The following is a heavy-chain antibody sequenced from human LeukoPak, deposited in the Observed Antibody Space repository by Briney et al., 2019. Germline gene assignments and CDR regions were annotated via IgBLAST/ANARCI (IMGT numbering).Heavy chain of an antibody. CDR1: GFTFSDYY. Sequence: GGSLRLSCAASGFTFSDYYMSWIRQAPGKGLEWVSYISSSGSTIYYADSVKGRFTISRDNAKNSLYLQMSSLRSEDTAVYYCAREGEVGATRSYWFDPWGQGTLVTVSS. J-gene: IGHJ5*02. V-gene: IGHV3-11*01. D-gene: IGHD1-26*01. CDR2: ISSSGSTI. CDR3: AREGEVGATRSYWFDP.